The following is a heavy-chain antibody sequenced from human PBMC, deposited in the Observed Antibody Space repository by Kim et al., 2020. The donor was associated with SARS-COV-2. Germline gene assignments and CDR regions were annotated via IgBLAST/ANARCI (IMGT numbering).Heavy chain of an antibody. J-gene: IGHJ3*02. V-gene: IGHV3-53*01. CDR1: GFTVSSNY. D-gene: IGHD1-1*01. CDR3: ASERKSPDGRGAAFAI. CDR2: NYSGGST. Sequence: GGSLRLSCAAAGFTVSSNYMSWVRQAPGKGLERVSVNYSGGSTYYAESVKGRFTISRDNSKNTLYRQMNSLRAEDTAVYYCASERKSPDGRGAAFAIWGQGTRVTVSS.